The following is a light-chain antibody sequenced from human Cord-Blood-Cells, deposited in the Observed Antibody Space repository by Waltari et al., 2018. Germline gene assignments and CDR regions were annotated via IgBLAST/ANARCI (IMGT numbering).Light chain of an antibody. J-gene: IGKJ2*01. CDR1: QSLLHSDGKTY. CDR2: AVS. CDR3: MQGIHLPYT. Sequence: DIVMTQPPLSLSVTPGQPASISCKSTQSLLHSDGKTYLYWYLQKPGQSPQLLIYAVSSRFSGVPDRFSGSGSGTDFTLKISRVEAEDVGVYYCMQGIHLPYTFGQGTKLEIK. V-gene: IGKV2-29*02.